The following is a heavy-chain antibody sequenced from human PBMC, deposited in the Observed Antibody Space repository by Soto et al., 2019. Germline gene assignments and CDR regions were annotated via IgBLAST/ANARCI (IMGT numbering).Heavy chain of an antibody. CDR1: GFTFSSYG. D-gene: IGHD3-10*01. CDR2: ISYDGSNK. CDR3: VGILLWFGELTFDY. V-gene: IGHV3-30*03. Sequence: QVQLVESGGGVVQPGRSLRLSCAASGFTFSSYGMHWVRQAPGKGLEWVAVISYDGSNKYYADSVKGRFTISRDNSKNTLYLQMNSLRAEDTAVYYWVGILLWFGELTFDYWGQGTLVTVSS. J-gene: IGHJ4*02.